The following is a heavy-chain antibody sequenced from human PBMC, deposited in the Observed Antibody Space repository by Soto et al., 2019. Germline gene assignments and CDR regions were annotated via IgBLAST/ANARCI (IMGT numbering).Heavy chain of an antibody. V-gene: IGHV2-5*02. CDR2: IYWDDDK. D-gene: IGHD3-3*01. Sequence: QITLKVSGPTVVNPTETLTLTCTFSGFSLTTSGVGVGWVRQSPGKAPEWLALIYWDDDKRYSTSLKSRLTITKDTSKNQVVLTMANVDPADTATYYCAHRVLRTVFGLVTTTAIYFDFWGQGTPVVVSS. CDR1: GFSLTTSGVG. CDR3: AHRVLRTVFGLVTTTAIYFDF. J-gene: IGHJ4*02.